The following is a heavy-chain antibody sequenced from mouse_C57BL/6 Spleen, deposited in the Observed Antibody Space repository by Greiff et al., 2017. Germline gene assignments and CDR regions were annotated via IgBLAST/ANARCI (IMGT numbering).Heavy chain of an antibody. Sequence: EVKLVESGGGLVQPGGSMKLSCAASGFTFSDAWMDWVRQSPEKGLEWVAEIRNKANNHATYYAESVKGRFTISRDDSKSSVYLQMNSLRAEDTGIYYCTRRGTVVAPYAMDYWGQGTSVTVSS. CDR2: IRNKANNHAT. V-gene: IGHV6-6*01. CDR3: TRRGTVVAPYAMDY. CDR1: GFTFSDAW. D-gene: IGHD1-1*01. J-gene: IGHJ4*01.